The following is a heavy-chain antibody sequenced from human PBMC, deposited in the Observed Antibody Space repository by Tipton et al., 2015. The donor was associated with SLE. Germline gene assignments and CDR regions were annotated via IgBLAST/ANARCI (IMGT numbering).Heavy chain of an antibody. V-gene: IGHV4-34*01. Sequence: TLSLTCAVYRGSFSGYYWSWIRRPPGKGLEWIGSFYYGKSTFYNPSLKSRVTISVDTSTNRLSLQLSSVTAADTALYYCARLISAYDCNFDYWGQGTLVTVSS. CDR3: ARLISAYDCNFDY. J-gene: IGHJ4*02. CDR2: FYYGKST. D-gene: IGHD5-12*01. CDR1: RGSFSGYY.